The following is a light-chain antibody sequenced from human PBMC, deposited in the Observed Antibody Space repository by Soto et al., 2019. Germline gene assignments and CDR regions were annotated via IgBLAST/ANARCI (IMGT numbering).Light chain of an antibody. Sequence: EIVLTQSPGTLSLSPGERATLSCRASQSVSSSYLAWYQQKPGRAPRLLIYAASTRATDIPDRFSGSGSGTDFTLTISRLEPEDFAVYYCQHYGNSPLWTFGQGTKVDIK. CDR2: AAS. V-gene: IGKV3-20*01. CDR3: QHYGNSPLWT. CDR1: QSVSSSY. J-gene: IGKJ1*01.